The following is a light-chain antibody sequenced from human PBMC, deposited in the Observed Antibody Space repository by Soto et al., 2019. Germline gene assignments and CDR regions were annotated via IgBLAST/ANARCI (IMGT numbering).Light chain of an antibody. J-gene: IGKJ3*01. Sequence: ELVLTQSPATLSLSPGERATLSCRASQSVSIYLAWYQQKPGQAPRRLIYDASYRATGIPARCRGSGSGTDFTLTISSLEPEDFVVYYCQQRSNWPRGTFGPGTKVDI. CDR3: QQRSNWPRGT. CDR2: DAS. V-gene: IGKV3-11*01. CDR1: QSVSIY.